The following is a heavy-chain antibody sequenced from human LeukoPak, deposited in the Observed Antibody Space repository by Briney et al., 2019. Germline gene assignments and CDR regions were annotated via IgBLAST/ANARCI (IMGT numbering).Heavy chain of an antibody. CDR1: GGSISSYY. CDR2: IYYSGST. V-gene: IGHV4-59*01. D-gene: IGHD3-10*01. J-gene: IGHJ5*02. Sequence: SETLSLTCTVSGGSISSYYWSWIRQPPGKGLEWIGYIYYSGSTNYNPSLKSRVTISVDTSKNQFSLKLSSVTAADTAVYYCARLKGYYGSGSLKAQGGWFDPWGQGTLVTVSS. CDR3: ARLKGYYGSGSLKAQGGWFDP.